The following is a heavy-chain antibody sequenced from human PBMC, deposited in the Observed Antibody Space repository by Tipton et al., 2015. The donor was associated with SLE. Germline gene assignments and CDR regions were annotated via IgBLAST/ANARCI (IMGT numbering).Heavy chain of an antibody. J-gene: IGHJ3*02. CDR2: IYHNGDT. V-gene: IGHV4-38-2*01. Sequence: TLSLTCPVSGSSISSGYYWGWIRQPPGKGLEWIGTIYHNGDTYYKSSLKSRVTISVDTSKNHFSLKRRSVTAADTAVYFCARRSVQESFDIWGQGTMVTVSS. D-gene: IGHD1-1*01. CDR1: GSSISSGYY. CDR3: ARRSVQESFDI.